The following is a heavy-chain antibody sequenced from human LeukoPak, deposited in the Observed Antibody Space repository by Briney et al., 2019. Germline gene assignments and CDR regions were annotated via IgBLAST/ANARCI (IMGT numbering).Heavy chain of an antibody. J-gene: IGHJ6*03. D-gene: IGHD3-3*01. Sequence: SETLSLTCAVSGGSISSHYWSWIRQPPGKGLEWIGYIYYSGSTNYNPSLKSRVTISVDTSKNQFSLKLSSVTAADTAVYYCARGGSGLEPGDYYYYYMDVRGKGTTVTVSS. V-gene: IGHV4-59*11. CDR3: ARGGSGLEPGDYYYYYMDV. CDR1: GGSISSHY. CDR2: IYYSGST.